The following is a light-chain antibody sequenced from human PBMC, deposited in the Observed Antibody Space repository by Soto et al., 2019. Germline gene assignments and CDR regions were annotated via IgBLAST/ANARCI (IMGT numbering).Light chain of an antibody. Sequence: DIVMTQSPDSLAVSLGERATINCKSRQSVLYSSSNKNYLAWYQQKPGQPPKLLIYWASTRESGVPDRFSGSGSVTDFTLTISSLQAEDVAVYYCQQYYTTPWTFGQGTKVEIK. J-gene: IGKJ1*01. CDR1: QSVLYSSSNKNY. CDR2: WAS. V-gene: IGKV4-1*01. CDR3: QQYYTTPWT.